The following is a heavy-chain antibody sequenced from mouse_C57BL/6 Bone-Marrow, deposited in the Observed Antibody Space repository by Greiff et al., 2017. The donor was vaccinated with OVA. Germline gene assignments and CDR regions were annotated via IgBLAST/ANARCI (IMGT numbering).Heavy chain of an antibody. D-gene: IGHD2-5*01. CDR2: IDPSDSYT. J-gene: IGHJ2*01. CDR3: ARAYYSNYFDY. CDR1: GYTFTSYW. Sequence: QVQLQQPGAELVRPGTSVKLSCKASGYTFTSYWMPWVKQRPGQGLEWIGVIDPSDSYTNYNQKFKGKATLTVDTSSSTAYMQLSSLTSEDSAVYYCARAYYSNYFDYWGQGTTLTVSS. V-gene: IGHV1-59*01.